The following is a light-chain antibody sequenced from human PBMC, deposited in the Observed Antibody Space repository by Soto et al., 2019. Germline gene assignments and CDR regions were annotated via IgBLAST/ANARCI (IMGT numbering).Light chain of an antibody. CDR3: QQYNSYSRFMYT. Sequence: DIQMTQSPSTLSASVGDRVTITCRASQSISSWLAWYQQKPGKAPKLLIYDASSLESGVPSRFSGSGSRTEFTLTISSLQPDDFATYYCQQYNSYSRFMYTFGQGTKLEIK. CDR2: DAS. J-gene: IGKJ2*01. CDR1: QSISSW. V-gene: IGKV1-5*01.